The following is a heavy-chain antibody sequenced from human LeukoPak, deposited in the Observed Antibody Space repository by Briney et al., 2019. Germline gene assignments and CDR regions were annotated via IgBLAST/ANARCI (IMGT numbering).Heavy chain of an antibody. CDR1: GGTFSSYT. V-gene: IGHV1-69*02. Sequence: SVKVSCKASGGTFSSYTISWVRQAPGQGLEWMGRFIPILGIANYAQKFQGRVTITADKSTSTAYMELSSLRSEDTAVYYCASEPPYYDSSGPLRPWGQGTLVTVSS. CDR2: FIPILGIA. J-gene: IGHJ5*02. CDR3: ASEPPYYDSSGPLRP. D-gene: IGHD3-22*01.